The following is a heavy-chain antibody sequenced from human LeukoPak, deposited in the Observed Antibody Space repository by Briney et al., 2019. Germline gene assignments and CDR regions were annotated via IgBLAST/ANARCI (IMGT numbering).Heavy chain of an antibody. J-gene: IGHJ3*02. CDR3: ARDKHNPGSAFDI. V-gene: IGHV3-23*01. Sequence: GGSLRLSCAASAFTFSSFALSWVRQAPGKGLQWVSAISGAGGSIYYADSVKGRFTISRDNAKNSLYLQVNSLRAEDTAVYYCARDKHNPGSAFDIWGQGTMLTVSS. CDR2: ISGAGGSI. D-gene: IGHD5-24*01. CDR1: AFTFSSFA.